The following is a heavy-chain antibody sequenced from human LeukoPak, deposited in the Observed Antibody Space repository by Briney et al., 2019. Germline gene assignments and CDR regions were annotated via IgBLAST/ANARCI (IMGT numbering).Heavy chain of an antibody. D-gene: IGHD6-19*01. CDR1: GFTVSSNY. CDR2: ISGSGGST. Sequence: GGSLRLSCAASGFTVSSNYMSWVRQAPGKGLEWVSAISGSGGSTYYADSVKGRFTISRDNSKNTLYLQMNSLRAEDTAVYYCAKDERAVAGTFDYWGQGTLVTVSS. J-gene: IGHJ4*02. CDR3: AKDERAVAGTFDY. V-gene: IGHV3-23*01.